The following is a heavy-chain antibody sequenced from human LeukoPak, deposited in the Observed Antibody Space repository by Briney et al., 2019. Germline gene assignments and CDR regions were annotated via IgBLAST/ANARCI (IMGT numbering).Heavy chain of an antibody. J-gene: IGHJ4*02. Sequence: SETLSLTCAVYGGSLTTHWWTWIRQSAGRGLEWVGEINHSGHTNYNPSFESRLTVSIDKSKNQFSLRLSSVTAEDTAIYYCARGRVYFRDLTSLRGVIPFDSWGRGTPVIVSS. D-gene: IGHD3-10*01. V-gene: IGHV4-34*01. CDR1: GGSLTTHW. CDR2: INHSGHT. CDR3: ARGRVYFRDLTSLRGVIPFDS.